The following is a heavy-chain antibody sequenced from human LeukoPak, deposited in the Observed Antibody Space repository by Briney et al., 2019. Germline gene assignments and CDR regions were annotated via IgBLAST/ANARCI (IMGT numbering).Heavy chain of an antibody. V-gene: IGHV4-61*02. CDR2: IYTSGST. CDR3: ARTTYYDFWSGYYSGGPADY. D-gene: IGHD3-3*01. CDR1: GGSISSSSYY. Sequence: SETLSLTCTVSGGSISSSSYYWGWIRQPAGKGLEWIGRIYTSGSTNYNPSLKSRVTISVDTSKNQFSLKLSSVTAADTAVYYCARTTYYDFWSGYYSGGPADYWGQGTLVTVSS. J-gene: IGHJ4*02.